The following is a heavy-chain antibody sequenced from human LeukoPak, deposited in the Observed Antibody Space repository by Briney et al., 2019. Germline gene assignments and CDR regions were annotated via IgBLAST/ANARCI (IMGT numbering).Heavy chain of an antibody. CDR1: GFTFSSYA. CDR2: ISSSSSYI. Sequence: PGGSLRLSCAASGFTFSSYAMSWVRQAPGKGLEWVSSISSSSSYIYYADSVKGRFTISRDNAKNSLYLQMNSLRAEDTAVYYCARDDPTAMGCFDYWGQGTLVTVSS. J-gene: IGHJ4*02. D-gene: IGHD5-18*01. CDR3: ARDDPTAMGCFDY. V-gene: IGHV3-21*01.